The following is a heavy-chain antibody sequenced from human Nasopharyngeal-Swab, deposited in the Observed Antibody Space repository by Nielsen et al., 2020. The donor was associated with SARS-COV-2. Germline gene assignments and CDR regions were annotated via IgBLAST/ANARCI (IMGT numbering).Heavy chain of an antibody. D-gene: IGHD3-9*01. V-gene: IGHV1-18*01. CDR1: GYTFTSYG. CDR3: ARDGYTYYDILTGYKHFDY. Sequence: ASVKVSCKASGYTFTSYGISWVRQAPGQGLEWMGWISAYNGNTNYAQELQGRVTMTTDTSTSTAYMELRSLRSDDTAVYYCARDGYTYYDILTGYKHFDYWGQGTLVTVSS. J-gene: IGHJ4*02. CDR2: ISAYNGNT.